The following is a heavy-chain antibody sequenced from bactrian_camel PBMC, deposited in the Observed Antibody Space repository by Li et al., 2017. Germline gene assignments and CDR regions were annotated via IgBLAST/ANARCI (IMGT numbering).Heavy chain of an antibody. CDR3: AEAPYRDGFSTKC. V-gene: IGHV3S53*01. CDR1: ESLGTSYC. CDR2: IVFGGST. Sequence: HVQLVESGGGSVQAGGSLRLSCAPSESLGTSYCMGWYRQAPGIECKLISTIVFGGSTFYSDSVKGRFTISHDMSKNTAYLQMNDLKPEDTAMYYCAEAPYRDGFSTKCRGQGTQVTVS. D-gene: IGHD4*01. J-gene: IGHJ4*01.